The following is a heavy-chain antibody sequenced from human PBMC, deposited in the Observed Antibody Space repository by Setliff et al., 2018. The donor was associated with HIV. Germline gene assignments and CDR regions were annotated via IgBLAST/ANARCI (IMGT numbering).Heavy chain of an antibody. D-gene: IGHD7-27*01. CDR1: GGSISNYY. V-gene: IGHV4-4*07. CDR2: IYTSGST. CDR3: ARDLPELTGRSFDP. Sequence: PSETLSLTCTVSGGSISNYYWTWIRQPAGKGLEWIGRIYTSGSTNYNPSLKGRLSMSIDTSKNHFSLRLTSVTAADTAVYYCARDLPELTGRSFDPWGQGIQVTVSS. J-gene: IGHJ5*02.